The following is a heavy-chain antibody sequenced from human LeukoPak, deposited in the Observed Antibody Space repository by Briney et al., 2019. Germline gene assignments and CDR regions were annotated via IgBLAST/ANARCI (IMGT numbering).Heavy chain of an antibody. J-gene: IGHJ3*02. CDR1: GFTFSSYW. D-gene: IGHD1-1*01. CDR3: ARKLADAFDI. Sequence: PGGSLRLSCAASGFTFSSYWMTWVRQAPGKGLEWVATIKKDGSEKYYVDSVRGRFTISRDNAKNTLYLQMSSLRAEDTAVFYCARKLADAFDIWGQGTMVTVSS. CDR2: IKKDGSEK. V-gene: IGHV3-7*02.